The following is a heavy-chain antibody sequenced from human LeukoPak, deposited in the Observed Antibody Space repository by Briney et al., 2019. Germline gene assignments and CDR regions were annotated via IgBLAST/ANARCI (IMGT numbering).Heavy chain of an antibody. J-gene: IGHJ6*03. D-gene: IGHD4-11*01. Sequence: GGSLRLSCAASGFTFDDYGMSWVRQAPGKGRGWVSSISGRTATTYYADSVKGRFTISRDDSKSSLYLLLDSLRADDTAVYYCARNGYSNYYYIDVWGKGTTVTVSS. CDR2: ISGRTATT. CDR3: ARNGYSNYYYIDV. V-gene: IGHV3-23*01. CDR1: GFTFDDYG.